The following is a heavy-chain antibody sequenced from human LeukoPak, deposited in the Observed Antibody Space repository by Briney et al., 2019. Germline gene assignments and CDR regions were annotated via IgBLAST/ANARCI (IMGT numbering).Heavy chain of an antibody. Sequence: PGGSLRLSCAASGFTFSSYSMNWVRQAPGKGLEWVSSISSSSSYIYYADSVKGRFTISRDNAKNSLYLQMNSLRAEDTAVYYCARDLGYYDSSGYYDYWGQGTLVIVSS. CDR1: GFTFSSYS. D-gene: IGHD3-22*01. CDR2: ISSSSSYI. CDR3: ARDLGYYDSSGYYDY. J-gene: IGHJ4*02. V-gene: IGHV3-21*01.